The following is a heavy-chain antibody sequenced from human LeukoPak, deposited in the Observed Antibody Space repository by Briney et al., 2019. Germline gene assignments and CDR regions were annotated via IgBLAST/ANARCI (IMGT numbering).Heavy chain of an antibody. V-gene: IGHV3-11*06. CDR3: SFIAAAGR. J-gene: IGHJ4*02. Sequence: GGSLRLSCVVSGFTFSDYYMSWIRQAPGKGLEWVSYISDSSDDRRYADSVEGRFTISRDNSKNSLYLQMNALRAEDTGVYYCSFIAAAGRWGQGTLVTVSS. CDR1: GFTFSDYY. CDR2: ISDSSDDR. D-gene: IGHD6-25*01.